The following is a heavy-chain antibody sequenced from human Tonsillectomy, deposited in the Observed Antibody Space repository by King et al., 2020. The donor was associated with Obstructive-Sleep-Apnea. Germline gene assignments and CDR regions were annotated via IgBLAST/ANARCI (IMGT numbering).Heavy chain of an antibody. D-gene: IGHD4-17*01. Sequence: VQLVESGGGLVQPGGSLRLSCAASGITFSSYWMHWVRQAPGKGLVWVSRMNSDGRTTTYADSVKGRFTISRDNANNMLYLQMNSLRAEDTAVYYCARGGDYGDFDYWGQGTLVTVSS. J-gene: IGHJ4*02. CDR1: GITFSSYW. V-gene: IGHV3-74*03. CDR2: MNSDGRTT. CDR3: ARGGDYGDFDY.